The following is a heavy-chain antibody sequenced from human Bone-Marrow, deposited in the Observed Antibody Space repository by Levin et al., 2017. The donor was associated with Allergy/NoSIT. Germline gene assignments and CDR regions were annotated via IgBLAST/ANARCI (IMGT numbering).Heavy chain of an antibody. CDR2: IYPGDSDT. CDR3: ASIPGYSSGWYEAPFDN. V-gene: IGHV5-51*01. D-gene: IGHD6-19*01. Sequence: GGSLRLSCKGSGHSFTNYWIVWVRQMPGKGLEWMGIIYPGDSDTRYRPSFQGQVTISADKSISTAYLRWSSLKASDTAMYYCASIPGYSSGWYEAPFDNWGRGTLVTVSS. J-gene: IGHJ4*02. CDR1: GHSFTNYW.